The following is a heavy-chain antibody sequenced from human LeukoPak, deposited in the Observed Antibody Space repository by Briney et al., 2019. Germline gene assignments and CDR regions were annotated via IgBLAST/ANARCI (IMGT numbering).Heavy chain of an antibody. J-gene: IGHJ4*02. CDR1: GYTFTGYY. V-gene: IGHV1-18*04. Sequence: GASVKVSCKASGYTFTGYYMHWVRQAPGQGLEWMGWISAYNGNTNYAQKLQGRVTMTTDTSTSTAYMELRSLRSDDTAVYYCARDLPSGSYSLFDYWGQGTLVTVSS. CDR2: ISAYNGNT. CDR3: ARDLPSGSYSLFDY. D-gene: IGHD1-26*01.